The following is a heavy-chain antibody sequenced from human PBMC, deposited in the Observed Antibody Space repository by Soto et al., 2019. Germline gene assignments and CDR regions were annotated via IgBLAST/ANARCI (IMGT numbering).Heavy chain of an antibody. CDR1: GGSISGSY. CDR2: VYYTGST. CDR3: ARSVAVPGAHIDY. Sequence: ETLSLTCSVSGGSISGSYWSWIRQSPGKGLEWLGYVYYTGSTNYSPSLRSRVSISVDTSKNEFSLRLSSVTAADTAVCFCARSVAVPGAHIDYWGQGTQVTV. V-gene: IGHV4-59*01. J-gene: IGHJ4*02. D-gene: IGHD6-19*01.